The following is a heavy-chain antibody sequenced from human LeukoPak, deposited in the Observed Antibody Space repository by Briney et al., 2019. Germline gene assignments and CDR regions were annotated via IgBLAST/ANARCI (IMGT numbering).Heavy chain of an antibody. J-gene: IGHJ4*02. CDR1: GFTFSYYA. Sequence: PGGSLRLSCAASGFTFSYYAMSWVRQAPGKGLEWVSEISGRGSTTYYADSVKGRFTISRDNSKNTLYLQMNSRRAEDTAVYYCAARRDYFDYWGQGTLVTVSS. CDR2: ISGRGSTT. CDR3: AARRDYFDY. V-gene: IGHV3-23*01.